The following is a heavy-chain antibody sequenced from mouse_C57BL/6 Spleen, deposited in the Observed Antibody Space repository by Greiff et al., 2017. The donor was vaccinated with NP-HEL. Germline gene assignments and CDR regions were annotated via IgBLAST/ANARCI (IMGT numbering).Heavy chain of an antibody. J-gene: IGHJ1*03. Sequence: QVQLKESGPELVKPGASVKISCKASGYAFSSSWMNWVKQRPGKGLEWIGRIYPGDGDTNYNGKLKGKATLTADKSSSTAYMQLSSLTSEDSAVYFCARTPPYWYFYVWGTGTTVTVSS. V-gene: IGHV1-82*01. CDR3: ARTPPYWYFYV. CDR2: IYPGDGDT. CDR1: GYAFSSSW.